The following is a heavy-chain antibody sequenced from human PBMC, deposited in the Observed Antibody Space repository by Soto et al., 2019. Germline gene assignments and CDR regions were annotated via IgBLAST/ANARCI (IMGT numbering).Heavy chain of an antibody. J-gene: IGHJ3*02. CDR1: GFTFSSYG. CDR2: ISYDGSNK. V-gene: IGHV3-30*18. D-gene: IGHD3-22*01. CDR3: AKESLPSASSVYDAFDI. Sequence: QVQLVESGGGVVQPGRSLRLSCAASGFTFSSYGMHWVRQAPGKGLEWVAVISYDGSNKYYADSVKGRFTISRDNSKNTRYLQMNSLRAEDTAVYYCAKESLPSASSVYDAFDIWGQGTMVTVSS.